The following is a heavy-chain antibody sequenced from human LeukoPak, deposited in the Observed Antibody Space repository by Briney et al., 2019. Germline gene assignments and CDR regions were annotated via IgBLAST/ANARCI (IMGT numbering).Heavy chain of an antibody. D-gene: IGHD3-3*01. J-gene: IGHJ4*02. Sequence: SETLSLTCTVSSGSISSYYWSWIWQPPGKGLEWIGYIYYSGSSNYNPSLKSRVTMSVDMSKKEFSLRVSSVTAADTAVYYCARMEYYFDHWGQGTLVTVSS. CDR2: IYYSGSS. CDR3: ARMEYYFDH. V-gene: IGHV4-59*01. CDR1: SGSISSYY.